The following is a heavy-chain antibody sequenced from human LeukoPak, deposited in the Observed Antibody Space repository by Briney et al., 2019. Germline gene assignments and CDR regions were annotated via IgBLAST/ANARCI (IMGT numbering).Heavy chain of an antibody. CDR1: GGSFSGYY. D-gene: IGHD3-10*01. CDR3: ARGRITMVRGVKRPDYYYYYGMDV. V-gene: IGHV4-34*01. J-gene: IGHJ6*02. CDR2: MNHSGST. Sequence: PSETLSLTCAVYGGSFSGYYWSWIRQPPGKGLEWIGEMNHSGSTNYNPSLKSRVAISVDTSKNQFSLKLSSVTAADTAVYYCARGRITMVRGVKRPDYYYYYGMDVWGQGTTVTVSS.